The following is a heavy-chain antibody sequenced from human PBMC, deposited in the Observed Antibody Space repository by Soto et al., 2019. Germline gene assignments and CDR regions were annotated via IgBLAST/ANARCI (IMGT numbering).Heavy chain of an antibody. CDR1: GYTFSSYG. Sequence: QVQLVQSGAEVKKPGASVKVSCKASGYTFSSYGISWVRQAPGQGLEWMGWISAYNANTNYAQKLQGRVSMTTDTSTSTAYMELRSLRSDGTAVYYCARVVPYAMMLTRFDPWGQGTLVTVSS. V-gene: IGHV1-18*01. CDR2: ISAYNANT. J-gene: IGHJ5*02. D-gene: IGHD2-8*01. CDR3: ARVVPYAMMLTRFDP.